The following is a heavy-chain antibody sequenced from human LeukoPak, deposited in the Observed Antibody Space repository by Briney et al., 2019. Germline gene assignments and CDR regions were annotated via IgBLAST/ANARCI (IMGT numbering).Heavy chain of an antibody. D-gene: IGHD2-15*01. J-gene: IGHJ4*02. V-gene: IGHV3-30*18. CDR2: ISYDGSNK. CDR3: AKGPGRIYCSGGSCYLDY. CDR1: GFTFSSYW. Sequence: GGSLRLSCAASGFTFSSYWMSWVRQAPGKGLEWVAVISYDGSNKYYADSVKGRFTISRDNSKNTLYLQMNSLRAEDTAVYYCAKGPGRIYCSGGSCYLDYWGQGTLVTVSS.